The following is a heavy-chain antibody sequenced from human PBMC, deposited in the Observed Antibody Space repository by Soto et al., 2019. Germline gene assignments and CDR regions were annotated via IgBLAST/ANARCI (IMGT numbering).Heavy chain of an antibody. CDR1: GFTFGDYA. CDR2: IRSKAYGGTT. V-gene: IGHV3-49*04. Sequence: PGGSLRLSCTASGFTFGDYAMSRVRQAPGKGLEWVGFIRSKAYGGTTEYAASVKGRFTISRDDSKSIAYLQMNSLKTEDTAVYYCTREDDSSGFGAFDIWGQGTMVTVSS. D-gene: IGHD3-22*01. CDR3: TREDDSSGFGAFDI. J-gene: IGHJ3*02.